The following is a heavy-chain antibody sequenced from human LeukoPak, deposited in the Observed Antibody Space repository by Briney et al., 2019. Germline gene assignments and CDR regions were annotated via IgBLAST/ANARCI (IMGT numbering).Heavy chain of an antibody. CDR2: INTNTGNP. D-gene: IGHD3-22*01. J-gene: IGHJ4*02. V-gene: IGHV7-4-1*02. CDR1: GYTFTRYP. Sequence: GASVKVSCTASGYTFTRYPMNWVRQAPGQGLEWMGWINTNTGNPTYAQGFTGRLVLSLATSVSTAYLQISSQKAEDTAVYYCARTYYYDSSGYYYDYWGQGTLVTVSS. CDR3: ARTYYYDSSGYYYDY.